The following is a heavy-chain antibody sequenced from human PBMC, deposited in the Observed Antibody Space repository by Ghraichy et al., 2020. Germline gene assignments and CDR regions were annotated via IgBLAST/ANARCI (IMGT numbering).Heavy chain of an antibody. CDR2: IYYSGST. Sequence: SETLSLTCTVSGGSISSYYWSWIRQPPGKGLEWIGYIYYSGSTNYNPSLKSRVTISVDTSKNQFSLKLSSVTAADTAVYYCARSLADTFGGADYWGQGTLVTVSS. D-gene: IGHD3-16*01. J-gene: IGHJ4*02. CDR3: ARSLADTFGGADY. V-gene: IGHV4-59*01. CDR1: GGSISSYY.